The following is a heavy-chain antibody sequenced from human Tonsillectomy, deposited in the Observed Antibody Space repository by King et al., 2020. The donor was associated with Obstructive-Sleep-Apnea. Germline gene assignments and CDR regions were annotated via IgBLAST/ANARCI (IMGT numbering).Heavy chain of an antibody. CDR3: ARGSSRSFDI. D-gene: IGHD6-13*01. CDR1: GYTFSSAE. V-gene: IGHV1-8*01. CDR2: MNPNSGNT. Sequence: QLVQYGAEVKKPGASVKVSCKASGYTFSSAEIHWVRQAPGQGLEWMGWMNPNSGNTAYVQKFKGRVTMTRNPSINTAYMELSSLRSTDTAVYFCARGSSRSFDIWGQGTLVTVSS. J-gene: IGHJ4*02.